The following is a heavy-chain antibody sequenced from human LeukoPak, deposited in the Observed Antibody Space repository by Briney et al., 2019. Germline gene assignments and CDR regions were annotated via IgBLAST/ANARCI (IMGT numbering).Heavy chain of an antibody. Sequence: GGSLRLSCAASGFTFSSYAMHWVRQAPGKGLEWVAVISYDGSNKYYADSVKGRFTISRDNSKNTLYLQMNSLRAEDTAVYFCAKVSSFVVVPAARKDYWGRGTLVTVSS. D-gene: IGHD2-2*01. V-gene: IGHV3-30-3*01. CDR2: ISYDGSNK. J-gene: IGHJ4*02. CDR1: GFTFSSYA. CDR3: AKVSSFVVVPAARKDY.